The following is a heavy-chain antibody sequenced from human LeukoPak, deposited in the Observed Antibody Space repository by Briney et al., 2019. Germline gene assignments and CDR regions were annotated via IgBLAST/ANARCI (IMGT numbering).Heavy chain of an antibody. J-gene: IGHJ4*02. CDR3: ARPLTMVRGVMLYFDY. Sequence: GGSLRLSCTASGFTFGDYAMSWVRQAPGKGLEWVANIKQDGSEKYYVDSVKGRFTISRDNAKNSLYLQMNSLRAEDTAVYYCARPLTMVRGVMLYFDYWGQGTLVTVSS. CDR2: IKQDGSEK. CDR1: GFTFGDYA. D-gene: IGHD3-10*01. V-gene: IGHV3-7*01.